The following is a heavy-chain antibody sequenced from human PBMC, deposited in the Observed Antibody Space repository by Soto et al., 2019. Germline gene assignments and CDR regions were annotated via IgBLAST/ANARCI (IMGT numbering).Heavy chain of an antibody. V-gene: IGHV1-18*04. J-gene: IGHJ4*02. D-gene: IGHD1-1*01. CDR1: GYTFTNHG. CDR3: ARGHGQSGYLEGFDL. Sequence: ASVKVSCKSSGYTFTNHGIIWVRQAPGQGLEWMGLISGYNGNTNLPQKFQGRVTLTTDASTSKAYLDLRGLRSDDTAVYYCARGHGQSGYLEGFDLGGQET. CDR2: ISGYNGNT.